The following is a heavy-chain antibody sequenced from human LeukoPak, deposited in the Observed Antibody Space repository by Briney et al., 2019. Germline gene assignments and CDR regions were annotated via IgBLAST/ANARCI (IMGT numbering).Heavy chain of an antibody. CDR1: GFTFSYYA. Sequence: GGSLRLSCAASGFTFSYYAMHWVRQAPGKGLEWVAVISYDGSNEYYADSVKGRFTISRDNSKNTLSLQMNTLRPEDTAVYYCARGGYYYDFWGQGTLVTVSS. CDR3: ARGGYYYDF. V-gene: IGHV3-30-3*01. D-gene: IGHD6-13*01. J-gene: IGHJ4*02. CDR2: ISYDGSNE.